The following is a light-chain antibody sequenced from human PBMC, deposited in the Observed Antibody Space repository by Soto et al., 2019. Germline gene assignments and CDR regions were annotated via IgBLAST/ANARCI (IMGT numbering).Light chain of an antibody. J-gene: IGKJ2*01. Sequence: DIQMTQSPSTLSASVGDRVTITCRASQSISSWLAWYQQKPGKAPKLLIYDASSLESGVPSRFSGSGSGSEFTLTISSLQPADFATYYCQQYNSNSYTFGQGTKLEIE. CDR3: QQYNSNSYT. CDR1: QSISSW. CDR2: DAS. V-gene: IGKV1-5*01.